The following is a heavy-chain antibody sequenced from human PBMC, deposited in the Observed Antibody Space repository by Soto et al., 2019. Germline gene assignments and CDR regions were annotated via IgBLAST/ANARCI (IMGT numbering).Heavy chain of an antibody. CDR3: ANSKWLLAYVDY. J-gene: IGHJ4*02. CDR1: GFTFSSYA. Sequence: EVQLLESGGGSVQPGGSLRLSCAASGFTFSSYAMSWVRQAPGKGLEWVSAISGSGGSTYYAYSVKGRFTISRDNAKSTMYMPMTSLRAEDTEVDDCANSKWLLAYVDYWGQGTLVTVSS. CDR2: ISGSGGST. D-gene: IGHD3-22*01. V-gene: IGHV3-23*01.